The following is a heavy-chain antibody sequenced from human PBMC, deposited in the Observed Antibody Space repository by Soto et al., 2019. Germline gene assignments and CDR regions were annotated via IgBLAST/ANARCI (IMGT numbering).Heavy chain of an antibody. V-gene: IGHV3-23*01. J-gene: IGHJ6*02. Sequence: EVHLLESGGDLVQPGGSLRLSCTASGLTFSTYAMSWVRQAPGKGLEWVSAIGGSGTGGRTYYADSVEGRFTISRDNSKNTVEPQKNSLRTDDPAVYYWAKSPGGLDGHHSHYYGMDVWGQGTTVTVSS. D-gene: IGHD3-16*01. CDR3: AKSPGGLDGHHSHYYGMDV. CDR2: IGGSGTGGRT. CDR1: GLTFSTYA.